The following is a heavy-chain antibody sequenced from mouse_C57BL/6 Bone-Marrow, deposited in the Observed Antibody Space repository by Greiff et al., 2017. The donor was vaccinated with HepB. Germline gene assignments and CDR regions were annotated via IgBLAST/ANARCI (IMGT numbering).Heavy chain of an antibody. CDR2: ISSGGSYT. CDR3: ARDRDYDCGY. V-gene: IGHV5-6*01. D-gene: IGHD2-4*01. J-gene: IGHJ2*01. Sequence: EAQGVEFAGHLVKPGGSLKLSCAASGFTFSSYGMSWVRQTPDKRLEWVATISSGGSYTYYPDSVKGRFTTSRDNAKNTLYLQMSSMKSEDTAMYYCARDRDYDCGYWGQGTTLTDSS. CDR1: GFTFSSYG.